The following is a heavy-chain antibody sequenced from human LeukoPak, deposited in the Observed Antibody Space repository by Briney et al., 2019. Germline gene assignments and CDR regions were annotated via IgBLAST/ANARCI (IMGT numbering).Heavy chain of an antibody. Sequence: ASVKVSCKASGYTFTSYGISWVRQAPGQGLEWMGWISAYNGNTNCAQKLQGRVTMTTDTSTSTAYMELRSLRSDDTAVYYCARSPPWCGGSCYSNYWGQGTLVTVSS. J-gene: IGHJ4*02. D-gene: IGHD2-15*01. CDR3: ARSPPWCGGSCYSNY. CDR2: ISAYNGNT. CDR1: GYTFTSYG. V-gene: IGHV1-18*01.